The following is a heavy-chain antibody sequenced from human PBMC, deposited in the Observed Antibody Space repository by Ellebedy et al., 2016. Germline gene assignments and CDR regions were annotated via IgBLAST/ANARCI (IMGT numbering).Heavy chain of an antibody. CDR1: GYRFTRYG. V-gene: IGHV1-18*01. CDR3: ARENLCSSTSCGDFDY. CDR2: TSTDNGNT. Sequence: ASVKVSCXASGYRFTRYGINRVRQAPGQGLEWMGWTSTDNGNTKYAQKIQGRVTMTTDTSTSTAYMELRSLRSDDTAVYYCARENLCSSTSCGDFDYWGQGTLVTVSS. D-gene: IGHD2-2*01. J-gene: IGHJ4*02.